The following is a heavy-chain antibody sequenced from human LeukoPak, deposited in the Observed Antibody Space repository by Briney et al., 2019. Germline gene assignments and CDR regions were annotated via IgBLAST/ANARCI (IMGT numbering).Heavy chain of an antibody. CDR2: ISSSSSYI. CDR3: AREMNWNAQNDAFDI. CDR1: GFTFSSYS. J-gene: IGHJ3*02. Sequence: GGSLRLSCAASGFTFSSYSMNWVRQAPGKGLEWVSSISSSSSYIYYADSVKGRFTISRDNAKNSLYLQMNSLRAEDTAVYYCAREMNWNAQNDAFDIWGQGTMVTVSS. V-gene: IGHV3-21*01. D-gene: IGHD1-1*01.